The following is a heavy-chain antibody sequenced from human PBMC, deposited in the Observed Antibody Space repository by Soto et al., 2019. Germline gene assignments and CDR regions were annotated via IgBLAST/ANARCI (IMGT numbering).Heavy chain of an antibody. CDR2: IYHSGST. CDR1: GGSISSGGYS. J-gene: IGHJ4*02. CDR3: ASSHAGAHITAAVH. D-gene: IGHD6-13*01. Sequence: SETLSLTCAVSGGSISSGGYSWSWIRQPPGKGLEWIGYIYHSGSTYYNPSLESRVTISVDRSKNQFSLKLSSVTAADTAVYYCASSHAGAHITAAVHWGQGTLVT. V-gene: IGHV4-30-2*01.